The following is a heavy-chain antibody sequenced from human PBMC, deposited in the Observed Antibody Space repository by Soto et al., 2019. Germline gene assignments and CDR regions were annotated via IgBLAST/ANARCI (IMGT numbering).Heavy chain of an antibody. CDR3: ARVSGSYYYGMDV. Sequence: PETLSLTCAVSGGSISSSNWWSWVRQPPGKGLEWIGEIYHSGSTNYNPSLKSRVTISVDKSKNQFSLKLSSVTAADTAVYYCARVSGSYYYGMDVRGKGTTVTVSS. CDR2: IYHSGST. V-gene: IGHV4-4*03. CDR1: GGSISSSNW. D-gene: IGHD1-26*01. J-gene: IGHJ6*04.